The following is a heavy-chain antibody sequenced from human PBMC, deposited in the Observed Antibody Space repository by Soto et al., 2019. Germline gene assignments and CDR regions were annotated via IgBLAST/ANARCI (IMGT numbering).Heavy chain of an antibody. CDR3: ARLYYYDSSGSSYYFDY. V-gene: IGHV4-59*12. D-gene: IGHD3-22*01. Sequence: SETLSLTCTVSGGSINSYCWSWIRQPPGKGLEWIAYIFYSGNANYNPSLKSRVAISVDTSKNQFSLKLSSVTAADTAVYYCARLYYYDSSGSSYYFDYWGQGALGTVSS. J-gene: IGHJ4*02. CDR2: IFYSGNA. CDR1: GGSINSYC.